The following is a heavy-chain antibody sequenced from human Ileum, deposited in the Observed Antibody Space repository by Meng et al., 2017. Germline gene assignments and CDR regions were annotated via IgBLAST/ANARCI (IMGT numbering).Heavy chain of an antibody. J-gene: IGHJ4*01. CDR1: GFTFNNYL. Sequence: GGSLRLSCAASGFTFNNYLMHWVRQVPGKGLVWVSRISSDGRTTHYADSVKGRFTISRDNAKNTLYLQMNSLRVEDTALYYCVRDKDGYNYWGHGTLVTGAS. CDR3: VRDKDGYNY. V-gene: IGHV3-74*01. CDR2: ISSDGRTT. D-gene: IGHD5-24*01.